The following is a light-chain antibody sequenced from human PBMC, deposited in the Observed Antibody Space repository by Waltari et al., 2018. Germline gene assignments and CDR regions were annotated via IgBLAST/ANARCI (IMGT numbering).Light chain of an antibody. V-gene: IGKV3-15*01. CDR2: GAS. CDR3: QQYNNWRYT. CDR1: QSVSSN. Sequence: EIVMTQSPATLSVSPGERDTLSCRAGQSVSSNLAWYQQKPGQAPRLLIYGASTRATGIPARFSGSGSGTEFTLTISSLQSEDFAVYYCQQYNNWRYTFGQGTKLEIK. J-gene: IGKJ2*01.